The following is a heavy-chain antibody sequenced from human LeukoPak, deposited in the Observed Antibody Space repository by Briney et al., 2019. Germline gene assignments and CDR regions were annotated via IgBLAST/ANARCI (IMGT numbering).Heavy chain of an antibody. CDR2: IYNGDST. CDR3: ARVDPASSYGSRGAFDY. J-gene: IGHJ4*02. CDR1: GFTVSSNY. V-gene: IGHV3-66*01. Sequence: PGGSLRLSCAVSGFTVSSNYMSWVRQAPGKGLEWVSVIYNGDSTYYADSVKGRFTISRDNSKNTLYLQMNSLRAEDTAVYYCARVDPASSYGSRGAFDYWGQGTLVTVSS. D-gene: IGHD5-18*01.